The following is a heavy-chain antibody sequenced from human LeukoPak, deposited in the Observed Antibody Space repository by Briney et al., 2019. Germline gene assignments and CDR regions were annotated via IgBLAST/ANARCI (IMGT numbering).Heavy chain of an antibody. D-gene: IGHD2-21*02. CDR3: ASSTGGDWYAFDI. V-gene: IGHV3-21*01. Sequence: PGESLRLSGAASGFTFSTYSMNWVRQAPGNGLEWVSFISSSSSYIYYVDSVKGRFTISRHNAKNSLYLHMNSLRAEDTAVYYCASSTGGDWYAFDIWGQGTMVTVSS. CDR2: ISSSSSYI. J-gene: IGHJ3*02. CDR1: GFTFSTYS.